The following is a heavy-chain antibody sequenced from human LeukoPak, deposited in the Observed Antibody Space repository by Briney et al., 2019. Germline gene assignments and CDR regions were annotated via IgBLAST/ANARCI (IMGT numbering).Heavy chain of an antibody. CDR1: GGSISSGDYY. J-gene: IGHJ4*02. CDR2: IYYSGST. Sequence: PSETLSLTCTVSGGSISSGDYYWSWIRQPPGKGLEWIGYIYYSGSTNYNPSLKSRVTISVDTSKNQFSLKLSSVTAADTAVYYCARQGPDDSSGYFPYYFDYWGQGTLVTVSS. D-gene: IGHD3-22*01. V-gene: IGHV4-61*08. CDR3: ARQGPDDSSGYFPYYFDY.